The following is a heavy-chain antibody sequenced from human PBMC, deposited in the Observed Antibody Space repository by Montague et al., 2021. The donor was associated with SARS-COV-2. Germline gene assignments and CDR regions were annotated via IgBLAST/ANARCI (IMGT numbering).Heavy chain of an antibody. CDR2: IYYSGST. CDR1: SGSISTGHH. J-gene: IGHJ6*02. D-gene: IGHD3-10*01. Sequence: TLSLTYSVSSGSISTGHHWSWIRQHPMKGLEWIGYIYYSGSTYYNPSFKSRVTISIDTAKNQFSLELTSMTAADTAVYYCARDHGQWFGELWGHGLDVWGQGTPVIVSS. V-gene: IGHV4-31*03. CDR3: ARDHGQWFGELWGHGLDV.